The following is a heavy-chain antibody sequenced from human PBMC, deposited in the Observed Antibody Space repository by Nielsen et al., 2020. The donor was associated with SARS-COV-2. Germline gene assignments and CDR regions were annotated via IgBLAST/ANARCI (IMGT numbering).Heavy chain of an antibody. CDR1: GFTFDDYG. V-gene: IGHV3-20*01. CDR2: INWNGGST. CDR3: ARVYYDSSGYLNYFDY. Sequence: GEFLKISCAASGFTFDDYGMSWVRQAPGKGLEWVSGINWNGGSTGYADSVKGRFTISRDNAKNSLYLQMNSLRAEDTALYHCARVYYDSSGYLNYFDYWGQGTLVTVSS. D-gene: IGHD3-22*01. J-gene: IGHJ4*02.